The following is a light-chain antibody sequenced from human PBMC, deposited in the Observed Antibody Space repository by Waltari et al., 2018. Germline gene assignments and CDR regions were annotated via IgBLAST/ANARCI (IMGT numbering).Light chain of an antibody. CDR2: AP. CDR1: QDINRW. CDR3: QHANGFPLT. Sequence: DIQMTQSPSSVSASVGDSVIITCRASQDINRWLGWYQQKPGKAPKFRIYAPSLQSGVPSRFSGSGSGTEFTLTISNLQPEDFATYYCQHANGFPLTFGGGTKVEVK. J-gene: IGKJ4*01. V-gene: IGKV1-12*01.